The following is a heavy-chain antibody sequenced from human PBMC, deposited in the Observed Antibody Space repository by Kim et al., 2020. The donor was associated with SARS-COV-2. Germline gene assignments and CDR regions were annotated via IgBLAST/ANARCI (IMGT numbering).Heavy chain of an antibody. J-gene: IGHJ4*02. CDR3: ARAIYGSGSFIFDY. D-gene: IGHD3-10*01. Sequence: NPSRKSRVTISGDTSKKQCSLKLSSVTATDTAVYYCARAIYGSGSFIFDYWGQGTLVTVSS. V-gene: IGHV4-30-2*04.